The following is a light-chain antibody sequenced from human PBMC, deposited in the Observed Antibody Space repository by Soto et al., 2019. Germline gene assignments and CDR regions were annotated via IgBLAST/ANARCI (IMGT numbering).Light chain of an antibody. Sequence: EIVSTQSPGTLSLSPGERATLSCRASQSVSSSYLAWYQQKPGQAPRLLIYGASSRATGIPDRFSGSGSGTDFTLTISRLEPEDFVVYYCQQYGSSPSYTFGQGTKLEIK. CDR1: QSVSSSY. CDR2: GAS. J-gene: IGKJ2*01. V-gene: IGKV3-20*01. CDR3: QQYGSSPSYT.